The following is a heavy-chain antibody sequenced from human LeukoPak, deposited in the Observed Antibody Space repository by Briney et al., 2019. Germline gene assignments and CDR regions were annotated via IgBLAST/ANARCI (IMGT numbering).Heavy chain of an antibody. D-gene: IGHD1-26*01. CDR1: GGSISRGGYY. CDR3: ARWDSGSYFLDY. CDR2: IYYSGST. V-gene: IGHV4-31*03. J-gene: IGHJ4*02. Sequence: SETLSLTCTVSGGSISRGGYYWSWIRQHPGKGLEWIGYIYYSGSTYYNPSLKSRLTISVDTSKNQFSLKLSSVTAADTAVYYCARWDSGSYFLDYWGQGTLVTVSS.